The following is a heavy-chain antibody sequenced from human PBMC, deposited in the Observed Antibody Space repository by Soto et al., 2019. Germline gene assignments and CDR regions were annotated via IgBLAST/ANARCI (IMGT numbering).Heavy chain of an antibody. CDR1: GFTFDDCA. J-gene: IGHJ4*02. D-gene: IGHD3-22*01. CDR2: ISWNSGSI. Sequence: EVQLVESGGGLVQPGRSLRLSCAASGFTFDDCAMHWVRQAPGKGLEWVSGISWNSGSIGYADSVKGRFTISRDNAKNSLYLQMNSLRAEDTALYYCAKGGLGYYDSSGYPLYYFDYWGQGTLVTVSS. V-gene: IGHV3-9*01. CDR3: AKGGLGYYDSSGYPLYYFDY.